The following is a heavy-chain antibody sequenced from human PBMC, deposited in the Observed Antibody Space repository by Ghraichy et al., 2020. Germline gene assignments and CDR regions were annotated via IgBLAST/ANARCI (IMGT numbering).Heavy chain of an antibody. CDR2: ISSSSSYI. CDR1: GFTFSSYS. J-gene: IGHJ4*02. Sequence: GESLNISCAASGFTFSSYSMNWVRQAPGKGLEWVSSISSSSSYIYYADSVKGRFTISRDNAKNSLYLQMNSLRAEDTAVYYCASLYCGGDCYHLSPADYWGQGTLVTVSS. V-gene: IGHV3-21*01. D-gene: IGHD2-21*02. CDR3: ASLYCGGDCYHLSPADY.